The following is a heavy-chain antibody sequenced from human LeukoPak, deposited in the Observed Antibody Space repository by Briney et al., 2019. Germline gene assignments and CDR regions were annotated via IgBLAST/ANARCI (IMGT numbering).Heavy chain of an antibody. D-gene: IGHD1-26*01. V-gene: IGHV3-23*01. Sequence: PGGSLRLSCAASGFTFSSYAMTWVRQAPGKGLEWVSAISDRRGDTYYADSVKGRFTISRDNSKNTLYLQMNSLRAEDTAVYYCAKGYRGNYDYWGQGTLATVSS. CDR2: ISDRRGDT. CDR3: AKGYRGNYDY. CDR1: GFTFSSYA. J-gene: IGHJ4*02.